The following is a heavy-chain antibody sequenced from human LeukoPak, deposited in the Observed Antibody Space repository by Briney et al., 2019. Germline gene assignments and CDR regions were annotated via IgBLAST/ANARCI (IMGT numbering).Heavy chain of an antibody. J-gene: IGHJ5*02. CDR1: GGSISSYY. CDR3: ARGIAARPDSWFDP. Sequence: NLSETLSLTCTVSGGSISSYYWSWIRQPPGKGLEWIGYIYYSGSTTYNPSLKSRVTISVDTSKNQFSLKLNSVTAADTAVYYCARGIAARPDSWFDPWGQGTLVTVSS. CDR2: IYYSGST. V-gene: IGHV4-59*01. D-gene: IGHD6-6*01.